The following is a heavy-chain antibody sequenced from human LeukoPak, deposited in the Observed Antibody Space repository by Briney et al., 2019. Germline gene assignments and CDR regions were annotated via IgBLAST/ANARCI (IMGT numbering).Heavy chain of an antibody. D-gene: IGHD4-11*01. Sequence: SETLSLTCTVYGYSISSGYYWGWIRQPPGKGLEWIGSIYHSGSTYYNPSLKSRVTISVDTSKNQFSLKLSSVTAADTAVYYCARDTVTTLGYFDYWGQGTLVTVSS. CDR2: IYHSGST. CDR1: GYSISSGYY. V-gene: IGHV4-38-2*02. CDR3: ARDTVTTLGYFDY. J-gene: IGHJ4*02.